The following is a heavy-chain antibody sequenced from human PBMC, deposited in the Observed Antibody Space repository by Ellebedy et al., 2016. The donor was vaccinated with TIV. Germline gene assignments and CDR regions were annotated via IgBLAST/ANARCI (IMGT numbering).Heavy chain of an antibody. CDR2: ISSGGST. D-gene: IGHD5-18*01. Sequence: GESLKISXTVSGYNVSETYFSWVRQAPGKGLEWVSVISSGGSTFYADSVKVRFTISRDNSKNTLNLQMNSLRVEDTAVYYCARAGRTELWSLDVWGQGTTVSVSS. CDR3: ARAGRTELWSLDV. V-gene: IGHV3-66*01. CDR1: GYNVSETY. J-gene: IGHJ6*02.